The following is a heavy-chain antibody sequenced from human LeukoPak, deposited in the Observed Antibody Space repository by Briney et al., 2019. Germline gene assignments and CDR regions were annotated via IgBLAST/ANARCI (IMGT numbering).Heavy chain of an antibody. CDR2: IYYSGST. J-gene: IGHJ4*02. Sequence: SETLSLTCTVSIVSISSYYWSWIRQPPGKGLEWTGYIYYSGSTNYNPSLKSRVTISVDTSKNQFSLRLSSVTAADTAVYYCARTGYSGFDYWGQGTLVTVSS. D-gene: IGHD5-12*01. CDR3: ARTGYSGFDY. V-gene: IGHV4-59*01. CDR1: IVSISSYY.